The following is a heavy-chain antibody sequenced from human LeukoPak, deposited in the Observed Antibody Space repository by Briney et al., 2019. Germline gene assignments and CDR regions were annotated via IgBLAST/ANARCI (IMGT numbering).Heavy chain of an antibody. CDR2: ISGSRGTGST. Sequence: GGSLRLSCAASGFTFSSYAMSWVRQAPGKGLEWVSSISGSRGTGSTYYADSVKGRFTISRDNSKNTLYLQMNSLRAEDTAIYYCAKEKVHFDSDYWGQGTLVTVSS. D-gene: IGHD3-3*02. CDR1: GFTFSSYA. V-gene: IGHV3-23*01. J-gene: IGHJ4*02. CDR3: AKEKVHFDSDY.